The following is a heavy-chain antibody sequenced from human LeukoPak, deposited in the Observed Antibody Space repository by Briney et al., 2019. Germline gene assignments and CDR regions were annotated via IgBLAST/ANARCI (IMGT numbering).Heavy chain of an antibody. D-gene: IGHD3-9*01. J-gene: IGHJ4*02. CDR2: TYHSGRT. V-gene: IGHV4-61*01. CDR3: RTMTGWQHFDL. Sequence: SDTLSLTCTVSGGSVRSESYYWSWVRQSPAKGLEWIGYTYHSGRTDYNPSLKSRVTILVDTSRNQFSLKLVSVTTADTAIYCARTMTGWQHFDLWGQGTPVTVSS. CDR1: GGSVRSESYY.